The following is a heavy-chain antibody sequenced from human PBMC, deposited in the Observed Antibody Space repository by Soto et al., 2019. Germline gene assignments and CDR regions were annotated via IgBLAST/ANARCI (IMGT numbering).Heavy chain of an antibody. CDR2: IFYSGST. CDR3: ARVGSSGWSPDY. J-gene: IGHJ4*01. Sequence: XETLSLTCAVSGGSISGHYWIWIRQPPGKRLEWIGYIFYSGSTDYNPSLKSRVTMSVDTSKNQFSLKLSSVTAADTAVYYCARVGSSGWSPDYWGHGTLVTVSS. V-gene: IGHV4-59*11. CDR1: GGSISGHY. D-gene: IGHD6-19*01.